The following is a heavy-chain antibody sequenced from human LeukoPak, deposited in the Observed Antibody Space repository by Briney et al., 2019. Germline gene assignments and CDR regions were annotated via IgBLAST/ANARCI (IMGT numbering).Heavy chain of an antibody. CDR1: GGSISSYY. CDR2: IYYSGST. CDR3: ARGGGMGYYYYYMDV. V-gene: IGHV4-59*01. D-gene: IGHD1-26*01. Sequence: SETLSLTCTVSGGSISSYYWSWIRQPPGKGLEWIGYIYYSGSTNYNPSLKSRVTISVDTSKNQFSLKLSSVTAADTAVYYCARGGGMGYYYYYMDVWGKGTTVAVSS. J-gene: IGHJ6*03.